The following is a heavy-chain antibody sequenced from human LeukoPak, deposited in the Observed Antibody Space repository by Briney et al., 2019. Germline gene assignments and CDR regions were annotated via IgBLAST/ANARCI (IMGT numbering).Heavy chain of an antibody. CDR3: AKDRYDFWSGNFDY. J-gene: IGHJ4*02. CDR2: IKEDGSEK. Sequence: QTGGSLRLSCVASGFAFSSDWMTWVRQAPGKGLEWVANIKEDGSEKYYVDSVKGRFIISRDNAKNSLYLQMNSLRAEDTAVYYCAKDRYDFWSGNFDYWGQGTLVTVSS. V-gene: IGHV3-7*01. D-gene: IGHD3-3*01. CDR1: GFAFSSDW.